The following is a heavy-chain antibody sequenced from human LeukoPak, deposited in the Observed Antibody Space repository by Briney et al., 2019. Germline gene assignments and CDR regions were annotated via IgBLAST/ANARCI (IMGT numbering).Heavy chain of an antibody. Sequence: GGSLRLSCAASGFTFSRYWMHWVRQAPGKGLVWVSHINPDGSSTRYADSVKGRFTISRDNAKKTLYLQMNSLRGEDTAVYYCVRVRGAVAATPLEFDYWGQGTLVTVSS. V-gene: IGHV3-74*01. D-gene: IGHD6-19*01. CDR3: VRVRGAVAATPLEFDY. CDR1: GFTFSRYW. J-gene: IGHJ4*02. CDR2: INPDGSST.